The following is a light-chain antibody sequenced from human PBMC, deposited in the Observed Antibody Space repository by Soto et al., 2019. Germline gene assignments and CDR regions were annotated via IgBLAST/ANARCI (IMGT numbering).Light chain of an antibody. V-gene: IGKV3-15*01. CDR3: QQYNNWPLT. CDR1: HSVSSS. J-gene: IGKJ4*01. CDR2: GAS. Sequence: ETVMTQSPATLSVSPGERGTLFCRASHSVSSSLAWYQQKPGQAPRLLIHGASTRATGIPARFSGSGSGTEFTLTISSLQPEDFAVYYCQQYNNWPLTFGGGTKV.